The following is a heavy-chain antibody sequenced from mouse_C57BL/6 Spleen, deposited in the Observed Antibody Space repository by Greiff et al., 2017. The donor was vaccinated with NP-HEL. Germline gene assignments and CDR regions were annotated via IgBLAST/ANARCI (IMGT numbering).Heavy chain of an antibody. CDR2: IWSGGST. CDR3: ARNQIYDYDYYAMDY. Sequence: VQRVESGPGLVQPSQSLSITCTVSGFSLTSYGVHWVRQSPGKGLEWLGVIWSGGSTDYNAAFISRLSISKDNSKSQVFFKMNSLQADDTAIYYCARNQIYDYDYYAMDYWGQGTSVTVSS. V-gene: IGHV2-2*01. CDR1: GFSLTSYG. J-gene: IGHJ4*01. D-gene: IGHD2-4*01.